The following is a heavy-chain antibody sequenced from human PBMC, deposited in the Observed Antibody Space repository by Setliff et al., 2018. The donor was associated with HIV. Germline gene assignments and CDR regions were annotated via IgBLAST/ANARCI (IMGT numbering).Heavy chain of an antibody. CDR2: ISAYNGST. V-gene: IGHV1-18*01. Sequence: ASVKVSCKASGYTFTSYGISWVRQAPGQGLEWMGWISAYNGSTNYAQKLQGRVTMTTDTSTSTAYMELSSLRSEDTAVYYCAVLDVLRYFDWLSGGDAFDIWGQGTMVTVSS. D-gene: IGHD3-9*01. J-gene: IGHJ3*02. CDR1: GYTFTSYG. CDR3: AVLDVLRYFDWLSGGDAFDI.